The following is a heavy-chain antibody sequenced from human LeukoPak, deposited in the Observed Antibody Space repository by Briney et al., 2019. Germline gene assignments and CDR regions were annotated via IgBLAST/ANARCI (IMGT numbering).Heavy chain of an antibody. J-gene: IGHJ3*02. CDR3: ARRWELLGGVGGAFDI. CDR2: IYPGDSDT. CDR1: GYSFTSCW. V-gene: IGHV5-51*01. Sequence: GESLKISCKGSGYSFTSCWIGWVRQMPGKGLEWMGIIYPGDSDTRYSPSFQGQVTISADKSISTAYLQWSSLKASDTAMYYCARRWELLGGVGGAFDIWGQGTMVTVSS. D-gene: IGHD1-26*01.